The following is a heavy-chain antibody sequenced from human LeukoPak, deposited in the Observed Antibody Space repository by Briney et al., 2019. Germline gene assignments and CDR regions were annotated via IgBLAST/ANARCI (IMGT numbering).Heavy chain of an antibody. Sequence: GGSLRLSCAASGFTFSSYAMSWVRQAPGKGLEWVSAISGSGGSTYYADSVKGRFTIPRDNSKNTLYLQMNSLRAEDTTVYYCAKSSIPCGSYYAALDYWGQGTLVTVSS. J-gene: IGHJ4*02. D-gene: IGHD1-26*01. CDR2: ISGSGGST. CDR3: AKSSIPCGSYYAALDY. V-gene: IGHV3-23*01. CDR1: GFTFSSYA.